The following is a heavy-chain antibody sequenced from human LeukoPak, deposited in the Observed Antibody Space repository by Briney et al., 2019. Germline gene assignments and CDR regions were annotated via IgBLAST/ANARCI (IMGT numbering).Heavy chain of an antibody. CDR2: IRSKAYGGTT. Sequence: SSGGYYWSWFRQAPGKGLEWVGFIRSKAYGGTTEYAASVKGRFTISRDDSKSIAYLQMNSLKTEDTAVYYCTSDSSSWRHFDYWGQGTLVTVSS. J-gene: IGHJ4*02. CDR1: SSGGYY. V-gene: IGHV3-49*03. D-gene: IGHD6-13*01. CDR3: TSDSSSWRHFDY.